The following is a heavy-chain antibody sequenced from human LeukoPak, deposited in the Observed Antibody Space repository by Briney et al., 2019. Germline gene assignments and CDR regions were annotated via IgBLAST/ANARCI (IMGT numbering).Heavy chain of an antibody. V-gene: IGHV3-20*04. D-gene: IGHD1-14*01. CDR1: GFTFDDYG. Sequence: GGSLRLSCAASGFTFDDYGMSWVRQAPGKGLEWVSGINWNGGSTGYADSVKGRFTISRDNAKNSLYLQMNSLRAEDTALYYCARDGKTGGYYYYMDVWGKGTTVTVSS. CDR2: INWNGGST. J-gene: IGHJ6*03. CDR3: ARDGKTGGYYYYMDV.